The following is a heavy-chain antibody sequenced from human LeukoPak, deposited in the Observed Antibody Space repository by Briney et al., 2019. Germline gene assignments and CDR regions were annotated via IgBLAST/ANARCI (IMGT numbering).Heavy chain of an antibody. V-gene: IGHV4-31*03. J-gene: IGHJ5*02. D-gene: IGHD2-15*01. Sequence: SQTLSLNCTVSGGSISSGGYYWSWIRQHPGKGLEWIGYIYYSGSTYYNPSLKSRVTISVDTSKNQFSLKLSSVTAADTAVYYCARSGCSGGSCYPNNWFDPWGQGTLVTVSS. CDR3: ARSGCSGGSCYPNNWFDP. CDR1: GGSISSGGYY. CDR2: IYYSGST.